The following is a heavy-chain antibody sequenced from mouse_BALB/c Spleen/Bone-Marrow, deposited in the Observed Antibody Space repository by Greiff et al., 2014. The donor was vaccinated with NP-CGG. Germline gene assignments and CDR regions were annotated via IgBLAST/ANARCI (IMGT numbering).Heavy chain of an antibody. Sequence: EVQLQQSGAELVKPGASVKLFCTASGFNIKDTYMHWVKQRPEQGLEWIGRIDPANGNTKYDPKFQGKATITADTSSNTAYLQLSSLTSEDAAFYYCARYYYGSSYFDYWGQGTTLTVSS. J-gene: IGHJ2*01. CDR3: ARYYYGSSYFDY. CDR2: IDPANGNT. D-gene: IGHD1-1*01. V-gene: IGHV14-3*02. CDR1: GFNIKDTY.